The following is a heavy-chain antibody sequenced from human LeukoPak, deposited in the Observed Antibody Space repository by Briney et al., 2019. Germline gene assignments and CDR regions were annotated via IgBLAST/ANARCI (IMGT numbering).Heavy chain of an antibody. CDR1: GFTFRSYA. V-gene: IGHV3-23*01. J-gene: IGHJ4*02. CDR2: ISGSGSRT. CDR3: AKRERERISWYFFDY. D-gene: IGHD6-13*01. Sequence: PGGSLRLSCAASGFTFRSYAMSWVRQAPGKGLEWVAAISGSGSRTYYVDSLKDRFTISRDNSKNTLYLQMNSLRAKDTALYYCAKRERERISWYFFDYWAREPWSPSPQ.